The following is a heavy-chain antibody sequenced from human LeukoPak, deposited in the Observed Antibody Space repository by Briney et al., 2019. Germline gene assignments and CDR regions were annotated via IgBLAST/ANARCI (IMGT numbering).Heavy chain of an antibody. V-gene: IGHV3-33*01. CDR3: ARGDLFEGAFDI. D-gene: IGHD3-3*01. CDR2: IWYDRSNK. Sequence: GRSLRLSCAASGFTFSSYVMHWVRQAPGKGLEWVAVIWYDRSNKYYADSVKARFTISRDNSKTTLYLQMNSLRAEDKAVYYCARGDLFEGAFDIWGQGKMVTVSS. J-gene: IGHJ3*02. CDR1: GFTFSSYV.